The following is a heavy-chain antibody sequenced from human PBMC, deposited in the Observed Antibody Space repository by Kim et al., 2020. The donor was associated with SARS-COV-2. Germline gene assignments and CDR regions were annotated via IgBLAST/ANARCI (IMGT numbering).Heavy chain of an antibody. CDR2: ITGNNGNT. V-gene: IGHV1-18*01. CDR3: ARDLYGAYDSLFDY. CDR1: GYTFSSYG. J-gene: IGHJ4*02. Sequence: ASVKVSCKASGYTFSSYGFSWVRQAPGQGLEWMGWITGNNGNTRYAQKFQGRVTLTTDTSATTSYMELRGLRSDDTAVYYCARDLYGAYDSLFDYWGQGTLVTVSS. D-gene: IGHD4-17*01.